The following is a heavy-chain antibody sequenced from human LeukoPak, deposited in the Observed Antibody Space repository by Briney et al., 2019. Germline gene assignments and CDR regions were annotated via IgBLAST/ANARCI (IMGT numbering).Heavy chain of an antibody. CDR1: GYTFTGYY. D-gene: IGHD3-9*01. Sequence: ASVTVSCKPSGYTFTGYYMHGLRQPPGQGLAWMGWINPKNGGTKYAHKFKDWVTITSDTAINTVYMEVPRLRSDDTAVFFCARAQTPGGRYFDFDYWGQGPLVTVSS. J-gene: IGHJ4*02. V-gene: IGHV1-2*04. CDR3: ARAQTPGGRYFDFDY. CDR2: INPKNGGT.